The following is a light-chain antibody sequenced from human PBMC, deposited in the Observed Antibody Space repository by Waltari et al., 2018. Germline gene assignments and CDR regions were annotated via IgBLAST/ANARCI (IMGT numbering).Light chain of an antibody. CDR3: QQRNNWPPFT. Sequence: ETVLTQSTATLSLSPGERATLSCRASQNIGNDLAWYQQRPGQALRLLIYDSSTRATGIPARFSGSGSGTDFTLTISSLEPEDVATYFCQQRNNWPPFTFGPGTILDIK. V-gene: IGKV3-11*01. CDR2: DSS. J-gene: IGKJ3*01. CDR1: QNIGND.